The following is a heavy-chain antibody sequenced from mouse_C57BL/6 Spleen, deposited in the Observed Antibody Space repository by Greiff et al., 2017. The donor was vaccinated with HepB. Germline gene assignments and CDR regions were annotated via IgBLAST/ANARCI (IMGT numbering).Heavy chain of an antibody. D-gene: IGHD2-5*01. Sequence: QVQLQQSGAELVRPGTSVKVSCKASGYAFTNYLIEWVKQRPGRGLEWIGVINPGSGGTNYNEKFKGKATLTADKSSSTAYMQLSSLTSEDSAVYFCARSSNYGYFDYWGQGTTLTVSS. CDR2: INPGSGGT. V-gene: IGHV1-54*01. J-gene: IGHJ2*01. CDR3: ARSSNYGYFDY. CDR1: GYAFTNYL.